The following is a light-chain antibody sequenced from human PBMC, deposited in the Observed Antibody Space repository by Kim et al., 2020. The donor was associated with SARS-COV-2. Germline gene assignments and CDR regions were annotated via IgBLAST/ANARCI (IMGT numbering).Light chain of an antibody. CDR3: QQTYSTPLT. CDR2: SAS. Sequence: DIQMTQSPSSLSASVGDRVTITCRASQRIANYLNWYQQKPGKAPNLLIYSASTLRSGVPSRFSGSGSGTDFTLTINSLQPEDFATYFCQQTYSTPLTFGQGTKVEI. J-gene: IGKJ2*01. V-gene: IGKV1-39*01. CDR1: QRIANY.